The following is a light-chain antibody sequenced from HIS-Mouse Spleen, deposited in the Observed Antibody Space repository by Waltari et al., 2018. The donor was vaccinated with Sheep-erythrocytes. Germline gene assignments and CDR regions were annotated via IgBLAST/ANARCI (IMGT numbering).Light chain of an antibody. J-gene: IGLJ1*01. CDR2: DVS. CDR1: SSDVGGYNY. V-gene: IGLV2-11*01. CDR3: CSYAGSYNHV. Sequence: QSALPQPRPVSGSPGQSVTIPCTGTSSDVGGYNYFSWYQQHPGKAPKLMIYDVSKRPSGVPDRFSGSKSGNTASLTISGLQAEDEADYYCCSYAGSYNHVFATGTKVTVL.